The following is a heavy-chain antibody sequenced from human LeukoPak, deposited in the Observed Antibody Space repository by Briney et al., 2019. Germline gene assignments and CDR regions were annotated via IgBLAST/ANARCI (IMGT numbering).Heavy chain of an antibody. CDR1: GFTFSTYA. CDR3: VVSYLYAFDI. D-gene: IGHD5-18*01. J-gene: IGHJ3*02. CDR2: ISSNGGST. Sequence: GGSLRLSCSASGFTFSTYAMHWVRQAPGKGLEYVSAISSNGGSTYYADSVKGRFTISRDNSKSTLYRQMSSLRAEDTAVYYCVVSYLYAFDIWGQGTMVTVSS. V-gene: IGHV3-64D*09.